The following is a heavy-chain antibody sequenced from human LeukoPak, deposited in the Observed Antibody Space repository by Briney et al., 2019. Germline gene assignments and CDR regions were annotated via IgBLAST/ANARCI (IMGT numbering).Heavy chain of an antibody. D-gene: IGHD1-26*01. CDR1: GFTVSSNY. J-gene: IGHJ5*02. Sequence: GGSLRLSCAASGFTVSSNYMSWVRQAPGKGLEWVSSISSSSSYIYYADSVKGRFTISRDNAKNSLYLQMNSLRAEDTAVYYCAQGGDGYGSGSYFRFGPWGQGTLVTVSS. CDR3: AQGGDGYGSGSYFRFGP. V-gene: IGHV3-21*01. CDR2: ISSSSSYI.